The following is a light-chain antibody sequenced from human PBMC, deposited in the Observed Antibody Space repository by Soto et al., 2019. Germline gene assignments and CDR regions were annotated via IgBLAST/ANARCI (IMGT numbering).Light chain of an antibody. CDR3: HSYTSSDTYV. Sequence: QSVLTQPASVSGSPGQSITISCTGTSSDVGGYKYVSWYQQHPGKAPKLLIYEVSNRPSGISNRFSGAKSGNTASLIISGLQAEDEADYYFHSYTSSDTYVFGVGTKLTVL. CDR2: EVS. V-gene: IGLV2-14*01. J-gene: IGLJ2*01. CDR1: SSDVGGYKY.